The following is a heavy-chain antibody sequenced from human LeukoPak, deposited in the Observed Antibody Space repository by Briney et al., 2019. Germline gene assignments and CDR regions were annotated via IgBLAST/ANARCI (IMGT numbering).Heavy chain of an antibody. CDR2: INHSGST. V-gene: IGHV4-34*01. Sequence: PSETLSLTCAVYGGSFSGYYWSWIRQPPGKGLEWIGEINHSGSTNYNPSLRSRVTISVDTSKNQFSLKLSSVTAADTAVYYRARGRYCSADICSGGDAFDIWGQGTMVSVSS. CDR1: GGSFSGYY. J-gene: IGHJ3*02. CDR3: ARGRYCSADICSGGDAFDI. D-gene: IGHD2-15*01.